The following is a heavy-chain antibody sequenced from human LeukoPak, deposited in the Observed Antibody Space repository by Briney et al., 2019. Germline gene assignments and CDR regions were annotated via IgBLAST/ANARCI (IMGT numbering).Heavy chain of an antibody. CDR2: IYYSGST. V-gene: IGHV4-39*01. Sequence: SETLSLTCTVSGGSIRSSSYYWGWIRQPPGKGLEWIGSIYYSGSTYYNPSLKSRVTISVDTSKNQFSLKLSSVTAADTAVYYCARYYDFWSGSRQSAAVRAFDIWGQGTMVTVSS. J-gene: IGHJ3*02. D-gene: IGHD3-3*01. CDR1: GGSIRSSSYY. CDR3: ARYYDFWSGSRQSAAVRAFDI.